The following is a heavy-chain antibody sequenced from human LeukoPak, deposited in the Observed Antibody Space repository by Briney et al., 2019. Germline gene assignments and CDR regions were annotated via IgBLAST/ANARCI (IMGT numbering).Heavy chain of an antibody. V-gene: IGHV1-46*01. J-gene: IGHJ5*02. CDR3: ARGEYSSGAYNWFDP. D-gene: IGHD6-19*01. CDR2: INPSGGST. Sequence: ASVKVSCKASGYTFTSYYMHWVRRAPGQGLEWMGIINPSGGSTSYAQKFQGRVTMTRDTSTSTVYMELSSLRSEDTAVYYCARGEYSSGAYNWFDPWDQGTLVTVSS. CDR1: GYTFTSYY.